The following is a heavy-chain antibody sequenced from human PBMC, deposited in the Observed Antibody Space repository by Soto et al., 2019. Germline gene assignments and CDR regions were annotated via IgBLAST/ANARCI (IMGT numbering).Heavy chain of an antibody. CDR1: GGSLRSAACY. Sequence: TLSLTCAVSGGSLRSAACYWSWIRQHPGKGLEWIGYFYHSGSTYYKPSLRSRVTISLDTSKNQFSLNLRSVTDADTAIYYCAREETGNDALDIWGQGTLVTVSS. CDR2: FYHSGST. D-gene: IGHD1-1*01. CDR3: AREETGNDALDI. J-gene: IGHJ3*02. V-gene: IGHV4-31*11.